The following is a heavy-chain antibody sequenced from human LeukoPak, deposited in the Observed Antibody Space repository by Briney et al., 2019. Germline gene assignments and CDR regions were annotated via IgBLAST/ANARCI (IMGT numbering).Heavy chain of an antibody. CDR1: GYSFTSYW. V-gene: IGHV5-51*01. J-gene: IGHJ4*02. D-gene: IGHD3-16*01. CDR2: IYPGDSDT. Sequence: GESLKISCKGSGYSFTSYWIGWVRQMPGKGLEWMGIIYPGDSDTRYSPSFQGQVTISADKSISTAYLQWSSLKASDTAMYYCARGIMITFGGVTLDYWGQGTLATVSS. CDR3: ARGIMITFGGVTLDY.